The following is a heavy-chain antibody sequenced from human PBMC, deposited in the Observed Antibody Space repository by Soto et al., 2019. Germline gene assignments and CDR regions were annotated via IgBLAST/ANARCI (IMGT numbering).Heavy chain of an antibody. CDR1: GGSVSSGTYH. V-gene: IGHV4-39*01. J-gene: IGHJ4*02. Sequence: SETLSLTCAVSGGSVSSGTYHWGWIRQPPGRGLEWLGRIHKSGTTYYNAALKSRLSVSMDTSKNQFSLKLSSVTATDTAVYFCARHPVYATGWQIDFWGQGALVTVSS. CDR2: IHKSGTT. CDR3: ARHPVYATGWQIDF. D-gene: IGHD2-2*01.